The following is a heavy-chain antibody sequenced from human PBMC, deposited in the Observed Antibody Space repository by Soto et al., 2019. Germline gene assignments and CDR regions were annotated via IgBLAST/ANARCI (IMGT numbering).Heavy chain of an antibody. V-gene: IGHV3-23*01. J-gene: IGHJ4*02. CDR3: AKDRDSNYVRVYYFDY. CDR1: GFTFSSYA. CDR2: ISGSGGST. D-gene: IGHD4-4*01. Sequence: AGGSLRLSCAASGFTFSSYAMSWVRQAPGKGLEWVSAISGSGGSTYYADSVKGRFTISRDNSKNTLYLQMNSLRAEDTAVYYCAKDRDSNYVRVYYFDYWGQGTLVTVSS.